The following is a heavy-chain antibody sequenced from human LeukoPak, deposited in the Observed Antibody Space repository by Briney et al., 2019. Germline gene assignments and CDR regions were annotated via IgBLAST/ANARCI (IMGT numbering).Heavy chain of an antibody. CDR1: GGTFSSYA. V-gene: IGHV1-69*13. CDR2: IIPIFGTA. D-gene: IGHD2-2*01. Sequence: EASVKVSCKASGGTFSSYAISWVRQAPGQGLEWMGGIIPIFGTANYAQKFQGRVTITADGSTSTAYMELSSLRSEDTAVYYCARGDIVVVPAAMMDAFDIWGQGTMVTVSS. J-gene: IGHJ3*02. CDR3: ARGDIVVVPAAMMDAFDI.